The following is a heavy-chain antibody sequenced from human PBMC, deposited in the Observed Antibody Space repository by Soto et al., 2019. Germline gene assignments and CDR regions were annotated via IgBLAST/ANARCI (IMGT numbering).Heavy chain of an antibody. Sequence: ASVKVSCKASGYTFTGYYMHWVRQAPGQRLEWMGWINPNSGGTNYAQKFQGWVTMTRDTSISTAYMELSRLRSDDTAVYYCARASGCSGGSCYSTFDPWGQGTLVTVSS. D-gene: IGHD2-15*01. J-gene: IGHJ5*02. CDR1: GYTFTGYY. V-gene: IGHV1-2*04. CDR2: INPNSGGT. CDR3: ARASGCSGGSCYSTFDP.